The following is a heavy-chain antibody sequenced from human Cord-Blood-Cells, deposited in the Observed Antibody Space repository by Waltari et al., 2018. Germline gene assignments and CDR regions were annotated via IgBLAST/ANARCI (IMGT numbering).Heavy chain of an antibody. CDR3: ARKGLRRAFDI. CDR2: INHSGST. V-gene: IGHV4-34*01. D-gene: IGHD2-15*01. CDR1: GWSFTGYY. Sequence: QVQLQQWGAGLLTPSETLSPTCSVYGWSFTGYYWSCIRQPPGKGLEWIGEINHSGSTNYNPSLKSRVTISVDTSKNQFSLKLSSVTAADTAVYYCARKGLRRAFDIWGQGTMVTVSS. J-gene: IGHJ3*02.